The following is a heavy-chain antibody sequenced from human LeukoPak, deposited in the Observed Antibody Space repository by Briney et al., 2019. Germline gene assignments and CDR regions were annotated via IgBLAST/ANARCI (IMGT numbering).Heavy chain of an antibody. CDR3: ARDLIQKDYYGPSGYYYGMDV. CDR2: ISSSGSTI. Sequence: PGGSLRLSCAASGFTFSSYEMNWVRQAPGKGPEWVSYISSSGSTIYYADSVKGRFTISRDNAKNSLYLQMNSLRAEDTAVYYCARDLIQKDYYGPSGYYYGMDVWGQGTTVTVSS. D-gene: IGHD3-10*01. CDR1: GFTFSSYE. V-gene: IGHV3-48*03. J-gene: IGHJ6*02.